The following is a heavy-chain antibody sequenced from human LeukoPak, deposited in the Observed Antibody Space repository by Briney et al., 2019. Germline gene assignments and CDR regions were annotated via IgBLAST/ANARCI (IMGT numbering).Heavy chain of an antibody. CDR2: IYYSGST. J-gene: IGHJ4*02. CDR3: ARSGGLWLLTYYFDY. D-gene: IGHD3-22*01. V-gene: IGHV4-39*07. Sequence: SETLSLTCTVSGGSISSTRHYWGWIRQPPGKGLEWIGSIYYSGSTYYNPSLKSRVTISVDTSKNQLSLKLSSVTAADTAVYFCARSGGLWLLTYYFDYWGQGTLVTVSS. CDR1: GGSISSTRHY.